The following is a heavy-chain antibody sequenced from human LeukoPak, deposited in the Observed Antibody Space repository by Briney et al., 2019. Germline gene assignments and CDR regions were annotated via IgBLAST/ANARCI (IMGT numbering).Heavy chain of an antibody. Sequence: SETLSLTCTVSGGSISSSSYYWGWIRQPPGKGLEWIGSISYSGSTYYYPSLKSRVTISVDTSKNQFSLKLTSVTAADTAVYYCARAPRYNTSPRGDFFNYWGQGTLVTVSS. D-gene: IGHD1-14*01. V-gene: IGHV4-39*07. J-gene: IGHJ4*02. CDR2: ISYSGST. CDR3: ARAPRYNTSPRGDFFNY. CDR1: GGSISSSSYY.